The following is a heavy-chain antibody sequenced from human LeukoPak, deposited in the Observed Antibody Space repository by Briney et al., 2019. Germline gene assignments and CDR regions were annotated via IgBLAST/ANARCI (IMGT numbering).Heavy chain of an antibody. V-gene: IGHV3-7*05. J-gene: IGHJ6*02. CDR3: ARDLTIFGVVTPGGMDV. CDR2: INHVGSEK. Sequence: GGSLRLSCAASGFTFSNSWMSWVRQGPGKGLEWVASINHVGSEKYYVGSMEGRYTISRDNAKNSLYLQMNSLRADDTAVYYCARDLTIFGVVTPGGMDVWGQGTTVTVSS. CDR1: GFTFSNSW. D-gene: IGHD3-3*01.